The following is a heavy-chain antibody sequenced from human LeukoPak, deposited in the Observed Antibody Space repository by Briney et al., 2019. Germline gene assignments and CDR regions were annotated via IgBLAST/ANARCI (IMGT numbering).Heavy chain of an antibody. CDR3: ARDAYSSGWSDRFDP. D-gene: IGHD6-19*01. J-gene: IGHJ5*02. Sequence: GASVKVSCKASGYTFTSYGISWVRQAPGQGLEWMGWISAYSGNTNYAQKLQGRVTMTTDTSTSTAYMELRSLRSDDTAVYYCARDAYSSGWSDRFDPWGQGTLVTVSS. V-gene: IGHV1-18*01. CDR1: GYTFTSYG. CDR2: ISAYSGNT.